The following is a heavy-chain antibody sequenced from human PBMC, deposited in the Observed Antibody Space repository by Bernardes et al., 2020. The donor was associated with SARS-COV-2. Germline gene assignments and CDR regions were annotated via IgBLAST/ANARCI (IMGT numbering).Heavy chain of an antibody. CDR2: MYYSGTS. D-gene: IGHD3-16*02. CDR1: GGSMRDHY. V-gene: IGHV4-59*11. CDR3: ATDSQGNWGSFRL. J-gene: IGHJ1*01. Sequence: SETLSLTCTVSGGSMRDHYWTWIRQPPGKGLEWIGYMYYSGTSDYNPSLKSRLIMSVDPSKNQFSLKLTSVTAADTAVYYCATDSQGNWGSFRLWGQGTLVTVSS.